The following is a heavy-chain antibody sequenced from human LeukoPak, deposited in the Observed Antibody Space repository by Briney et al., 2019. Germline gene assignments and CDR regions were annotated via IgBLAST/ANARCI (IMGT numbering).Heavy chain of an antibody. CDR1: GFTFSSYA. V-gene: IGHV3-30*01. J-gene: IGHJ4*02. CDR3: ARVGREWESKYFDY. D-gene: IGHD1-26*01. CDR2: ISYDGSNK. Sequence: GGSLRLSCAASGFTFSSYAMHWVRQAPGKGLEWVAVISYDGSNKYYADSVKGRFTISRDNSKNTLYLQMNSLRAEDTAVYYCARVGREWESKYFDYWGQGTLVTVSS.